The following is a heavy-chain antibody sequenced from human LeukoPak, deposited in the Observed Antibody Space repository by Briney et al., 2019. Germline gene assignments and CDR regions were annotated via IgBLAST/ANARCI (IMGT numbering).Heavy chain of an antibody. J-gene: IGHJ4*02. Sequence: SETLSLTCTVSGGSMSSYYWSWIRQPPGRGLEWIGYISYSGGTNYNPSLKSRVTISVDTSKNQFSLKLSSVTAADTAVYYCARAVDDSSGYYRIDYWGQGTLVTVSS. CDR1: GGSMSSYY. D-gene: IGHD3-22*01. V-gene: IGHV4-59*01. CDR2: ISYSGGT. CDR3: ARAVDDSSGYYRIDY.